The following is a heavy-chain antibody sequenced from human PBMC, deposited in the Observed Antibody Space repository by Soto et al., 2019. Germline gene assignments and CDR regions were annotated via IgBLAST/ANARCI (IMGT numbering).Heavy chain of an antibody. J-gene: IGHJ6*02. CDR2: INPNSGGT. CDR3: ARSLTEGYCTITGCYTRPLYGMDV. Sequence: ASVKVSCKASGYTFSGYYIHWLRQAPGQGLEWMGWINPNSGGTNYAQKFQGRVTVTRDTPTSTAYMELSMLTSDDTAVYYCARSLTEGYCTITGCYTRPLYGMDVWGQGTTVTVTS. D-gene: IGHD2-2*02. CDR1: GYTFSGYY. V-gene: IGHV1-2*02.